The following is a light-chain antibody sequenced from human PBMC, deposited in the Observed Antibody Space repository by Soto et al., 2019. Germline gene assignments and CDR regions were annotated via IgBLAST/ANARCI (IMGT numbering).Light chain of an antibody. CDR2: DVS. V-gene: IGLV2-14*03. J-gene: IGLJ1*01. Sequence: QSVLTQPASVSGSPGQSITISCTGTSSDVGAYNYVSWYQQYPGGATRLMIYDVSNRLSGVSNSFSGSKSGNTASLTISGLQVEDEAEYFCSSYTGTSYTGSNTYVFGTGTKVTVL. CDR3: SSYTGTSYTGSNTYV. CDR1: SSDVGAYNY.